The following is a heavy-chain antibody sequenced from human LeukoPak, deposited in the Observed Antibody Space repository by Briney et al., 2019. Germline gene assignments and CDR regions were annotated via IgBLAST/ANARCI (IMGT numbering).Heavy chain of an antibody. CDR1: GFIFSDYY. D-gene: IGHD3-22*01. Sequence: GGSLRLSCAASGFIFSDYYMSWIRQAPGKGLEWVSYISSSGSTMYYTDSVKGRFTISRDNAKDSLYLRMNSLRAEDTALYYCAKDISPYYYDSSGYGYYFDYWGQGTLVTVSS. J-gene: IGHJ4*02. CDR3: AKDISPYYYDSSGYGYYFDY. CDR2: ISSSGSTM. V-gene: IGHV3-11*01.